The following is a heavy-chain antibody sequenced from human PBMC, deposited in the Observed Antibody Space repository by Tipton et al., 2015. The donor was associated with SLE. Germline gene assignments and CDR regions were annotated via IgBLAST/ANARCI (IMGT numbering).Heavy chain of an antibody. D-gene: IGHD6-19*01. Sequence: TLSLTCAVSGYSISTGYFWSWIRQPPGKGLQWIGSIFQSGTTFYNPSLRSRVTVSLDTSKNPFSLRLSSVTAADTAVYYCAGDLGTSGWYMQYFATWGQGTLVTVSS. V-gene: IGHV4-38-2*02. CDR1: GYSISTGYF. J-gene: IGHJ4*02. CDR3: AGDLGTSGWYMQYFAT. CDR2: IFQSGTT.